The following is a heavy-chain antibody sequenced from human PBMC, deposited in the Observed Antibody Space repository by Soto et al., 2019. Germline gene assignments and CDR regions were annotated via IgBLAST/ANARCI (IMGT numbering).Heavy chain of an antibody. CDR2: ISYDGSNK. CDR3: ARDRDTAMAHFDY. D-gene: IGHD5-18*01. J-gene: IGHJ4*02. V-gene: IGHV3-30-3*01. CDR1: GFTFSSYA. Sequence: GGSLRLSCAASGFTFSSYAMHWVRQAPGKGLEWVAVISYDGSNKYYADSVKGRFTSSRDNYKNTLYPQMNSLRAEDTAVYYCARDRDTAMAHFDYWGQGTLVTVSS.